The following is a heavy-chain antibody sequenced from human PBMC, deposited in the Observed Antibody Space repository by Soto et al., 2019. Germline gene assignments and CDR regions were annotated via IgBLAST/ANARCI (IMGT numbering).Heavy chain of an antibody. V-gene: IGHV3-21*01. CDR1: GFTFSSYS. D-gene: IGHD6-6*01. CDR3: ARDPRSYSSSSRTQNWFDP. CDR2: ISSSSSYI. Sequence: GGSLRLSCAASGFTFSSYSMNWVRQAPGKGLEWVSSISSSSSYIYYADSVKGRFTISRDNAKNSLYLQMNSLRAEDTAVYYYARDPRSYSSSSRTQNWFDPWGQGTLVTVSS. J-gene: IGHJ5*02.